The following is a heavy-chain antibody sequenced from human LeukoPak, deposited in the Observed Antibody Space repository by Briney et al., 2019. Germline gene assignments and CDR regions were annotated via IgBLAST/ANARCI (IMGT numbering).Heavy chain of an antibody. V-gene: IGHV3-48*01. CDR3: ARHRLYKAFDY. Sequence: GGSLRLSCAASGFTFSSYSMNWVRQAPGKGLEWVSYISSSSSTIYYADSVKGRFTISRDNAKISLYLQMNSLRAEDTAVYYCARHRLYKAFDYWGQGTLVTVSS. J-gene: IGHJ4*02. D-gene: IGHD3-16*01. CDR2: ISSSSSTI. CDR1: GFTFSSYS.